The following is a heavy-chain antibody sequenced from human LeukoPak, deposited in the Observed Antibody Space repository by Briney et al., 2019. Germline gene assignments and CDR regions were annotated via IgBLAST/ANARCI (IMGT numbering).Heavy chain of an antibody. CDR2: ISWNSGSI. V-gene: IGHV3-9*01. Sequence: GGSLRLSCAASGFTFDDYAMHWVRHAPGKGLEWVSGISWNSGSIGYADSVKGRFTISRDTAKNSLYLQMNSLRAEDTALYYCAKLVSSSWNPDAFDIWGQGTMVTVSS. D-gene: IGHD6-13*01. CDR3: AKLVSSSWNPDAFDI. CDR1: GFTFDDYA. J-gene: IGHJ3*02.